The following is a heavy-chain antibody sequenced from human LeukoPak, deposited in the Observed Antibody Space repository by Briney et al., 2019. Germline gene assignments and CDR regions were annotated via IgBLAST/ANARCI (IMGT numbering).Heavy chain of an antibody. CDR3: ARDITGSFDY. CDR1: GGSISSGSYY. CDR2: IYTSGST. Sequence: SETLSLTCTVSGGSISSGSYYWSWIRQPAGKGLEWIGRIYTSGSTNYNPSLKSRVTISVDTSKNQFSLKLSSVTAADTAVYYCARDITGSFDYWGQGNLVTVSS. D-gene: IGHD1-14*01. V-gene: IGHV4-61*02. J-gene: IGHJ4*02.